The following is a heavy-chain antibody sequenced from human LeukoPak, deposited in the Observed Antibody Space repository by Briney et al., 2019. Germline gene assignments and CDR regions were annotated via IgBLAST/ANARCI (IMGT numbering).Heavy chain of an antibody. CDR1: GASISNSSYF. V-gene: IGHV4-39*01. D-gene: IGHD2-21*02. Sequence: PSETLSLTCTVSGASISNSSYFWGWLRQPPGKGLEWIGSISHTRSTYYNPSLKSRITISVDSSKNQDSLNLTSVTAAETAVYYCTRPHGDPSGYGGEGTLVTVSS. J-gene: IGHJ4*02. CDR3: TRPHGDPSGY. CDR2: ISHTRST.